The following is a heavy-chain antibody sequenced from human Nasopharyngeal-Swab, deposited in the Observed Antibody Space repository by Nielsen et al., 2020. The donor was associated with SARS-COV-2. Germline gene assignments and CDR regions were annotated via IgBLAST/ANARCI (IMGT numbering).Heavy chain of an antibody. Sequence: SVKVSCKASGGTFSSYAISWVRQAPAQGLEWMGRIIPILGIANYAQKFQGRVTITADKSTSTAYMELSSLRSEDTAVYYCARGHGSGSYAVDYWGQGTLVTVSS. CDR1: GGTFSSYA. CDR2: IIPILGIA. CDR3: ARGHGSGSYAVDY. V-gene: IGHV1-69*04. J-gene: IGHJ4*02. D-gene: IGHD3-10*01.